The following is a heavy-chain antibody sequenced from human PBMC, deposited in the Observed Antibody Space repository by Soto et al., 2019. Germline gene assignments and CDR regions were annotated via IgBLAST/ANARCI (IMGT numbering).Heavy chain of an antibody. V-gene: IGHV1-58*01. J-gene: IGHJ4*02. Sequence: QMQLVQSGPEVKKPGTSVKVSCKASGFTFTSSAVQWVRQARGQRLEWIGWIVVGSGNTNYAQKFQERVTITRDMSTSTAYMELSSLRSEDTAVYYCAADWPYYYDSSGYYRYFDYWGQGTLVTVSS. CDR2: IVVGSGNT. CDR3: AADWPYYYDSSGYYRYFDY. D-gene: IGHD3-22*01. CDR1: GFTFTSSA.